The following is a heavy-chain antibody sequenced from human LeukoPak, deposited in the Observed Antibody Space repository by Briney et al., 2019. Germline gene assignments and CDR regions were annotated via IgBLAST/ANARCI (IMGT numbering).Heavy chain of an antibody. J-gene: IGHJ4*02. D-gene: IGHD6-13*01. Sequence: GGSLRLSCAASGFTFSSYAMRWVRQAPGKGLERVSAISGSGGITYYADSVNGRFTISRDHSKNTLDLQMNSLRADDTAVYYCAGIAAAFDYWGEGTLVTVSS. CDR2: ISGSGGIT. CDR3: AGIAAAFDY. CDR1: GFTFSSYA. V-gene: IGHV3-23*01.